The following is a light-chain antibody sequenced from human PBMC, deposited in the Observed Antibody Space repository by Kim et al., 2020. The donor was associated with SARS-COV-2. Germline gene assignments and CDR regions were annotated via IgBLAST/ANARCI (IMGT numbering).Light chain of an antibody. Sequence: NNLLAWYQQKPGQAPRLLIYTTSRRATGIPDRFSGSGSETDFTLTISRLEPEDFAMYYCQQYGSSTSFTFGQGTKLEI. CDR3: QQYGSSTSFT. V-gene: IGKV3-20*01. CDR1: NNL. CDR2: TTS. J-gene: IGKJ2*01.